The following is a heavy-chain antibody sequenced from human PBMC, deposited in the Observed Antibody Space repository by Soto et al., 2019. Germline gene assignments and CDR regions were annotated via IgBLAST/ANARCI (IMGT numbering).Heavy chain of an antibody. Sequence: GASVKVSCKVSGYTLTELSMHWVRQAPGKGLEWMGGFDPEDGETIYAQKFQGRVTMTEDTSTDTAYMELSSLRSEDTAVYYCATSFDYIWGGYRTSPLYYWGQGTLVTVSS. J-gene: IGHJ4*02. CDR1: GYTLTELS. CDR3: ATSFDYIWGGYRTSPLYY. D-gene: IGHD3-16*02. V-gene: IGHV1-24*01. CDR2: FDPEDGET.